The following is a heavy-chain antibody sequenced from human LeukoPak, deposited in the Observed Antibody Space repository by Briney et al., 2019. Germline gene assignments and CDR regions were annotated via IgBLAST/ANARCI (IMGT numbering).Heavy chain of an antibody. Sequence: SQTLSLTCAISGDSVSSNSAAWNWMSQSPWRGFVWLGRTYYRSKWYNDYAVSVKSRITINPDTSKNQFSLQLNSVTPEDTAVYYCARVGELAARGRDCYFDLWGRGTLVTVSS. CDR1: GDSVSSNSAA. J-gene: IGHJ2*01. D-gene: IGHD6-6*01. V-gene: IGHV6-1*01. CDR3: ARVGELAARGRDCYFDL. CDR2: TYYRSKWYN.